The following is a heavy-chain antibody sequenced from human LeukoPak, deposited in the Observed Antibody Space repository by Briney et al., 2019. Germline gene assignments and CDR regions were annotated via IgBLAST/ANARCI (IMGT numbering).Heavy chain of an antibody. D-gene: IGHD1-26*01. Sequence: PSETLSLTCAVSGGSIRSYYWSWVRQPPGKGLEWIGYIFYSGSTNYNPSLMGRVTLSVDTSKNQFSLKLTSVTAADTAVYYCARAWGQGELFDYWRQGTLVTVSS. J-gene: IGHJ4*02. CDR2: IFYSGST. CDR3: ARAWGQGELFDY. V-gene: IGHV4-59*01. CDR1: GGSIRSYY.